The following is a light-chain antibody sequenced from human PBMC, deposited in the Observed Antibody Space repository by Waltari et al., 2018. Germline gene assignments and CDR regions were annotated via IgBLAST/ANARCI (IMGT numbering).Light chain of an antibody. Sequence: QSALTQPASVSASPGQSITISCNGTSSDVGDYNLVSWYQQHPAKAPKLLIFAVSKRPTGVSNRFSASKPGNTASMTISGLQAEDEATYHCCSYAGTNTWVFGGGTKVTVL. CDR2: AVS. CDR3: CSYAGTNTWV. CDR1: SSDVGDYNL. J-gene: IGLJ2*01. V-gene: IGLV2-23*02.